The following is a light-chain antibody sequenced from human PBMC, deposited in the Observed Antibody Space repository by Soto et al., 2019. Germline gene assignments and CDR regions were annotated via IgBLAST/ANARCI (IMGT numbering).Light chain of an antibody. J-gene: IGLJ1*01. V-gene: IGLV2-14*03. Sequence: QSALTQPASVSGSPGQSITISCTGTSSDVGAYNYVSWYQQHPGRAPQLIIYHVNNRPSGVSNRFSGSKSDNTASLTISGLQADDEADYYCSSFTSSSSYVFGPGTKLTVL. CDR1: SSDVGAYNY. CDR2: HVN. CDR3: SSFTSSSSYV.